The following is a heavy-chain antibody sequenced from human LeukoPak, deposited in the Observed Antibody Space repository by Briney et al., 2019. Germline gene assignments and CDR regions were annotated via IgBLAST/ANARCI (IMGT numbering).Heavy chain of an antibody. J-gene: IGHJ6*02. V-gene: IGHV3-66*01. Sequence: PGGSLRLSCAASGFTVSSNYMSWVRQAPGKGLEWVSVIYSGGSTYYADSVKGRFTISRDNSKNTLYLQMNSLRAEDTAVYYCARDEQLWLHGAMDVWGQGTTVTVSS. CDR2: IYSGGST. D-gene: IGHD5-18*01. CDR1: GFTVSSNY. CDR3: ARDEQLWLHGAMDV.